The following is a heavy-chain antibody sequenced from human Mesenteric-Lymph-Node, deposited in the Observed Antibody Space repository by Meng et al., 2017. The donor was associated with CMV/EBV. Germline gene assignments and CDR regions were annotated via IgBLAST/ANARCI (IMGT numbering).Heavy chain of an antibody. V-gene: IGHV1-2*02. CDR1: QYTFTEYR. CDR2: INPNSGGT. CDR3: AKSYSDFWSGYLPYTDV. D-gene: IGHD3-3*01. J-gene: IGHJ6*02. Sequence: ASVKVSCKASQYTFTEYRMHWVRQAPGQGLEWVGWINPNSGGTNYAQKFQGRVTMTRDTSVSTAYMELSSLRPDDTAVYYCAKSYSDFWSGYLPYTDVWGQGTTVTVSS.